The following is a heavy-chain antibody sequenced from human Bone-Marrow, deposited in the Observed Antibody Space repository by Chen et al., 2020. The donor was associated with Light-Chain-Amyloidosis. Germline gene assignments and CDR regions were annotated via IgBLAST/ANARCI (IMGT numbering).Heavy chain of an antibody. CDR1: GGTFGNYV. CDR3: SRDGYLSVADDNYYYGMDV. V-gene: IGHV1-69*06. J-gene: IGHJ6*02. D-gene: IGHD6-19*01. CDR2: ILPLIDTT. Sequence: QMQLVQSGAEMKKPGSSVKVSCKASGGTFGNYVISWVRLAPGQRLEWMGSILPLIDTTNYGQSSQGRVTMTADKATNAAYMELSSLRSEDTAVYYCSRDGYLSVADDNYYYGMDVWGQGTTVTVSS.